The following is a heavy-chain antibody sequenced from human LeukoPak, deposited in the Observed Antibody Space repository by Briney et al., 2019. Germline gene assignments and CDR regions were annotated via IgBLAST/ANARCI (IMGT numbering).Heavy chain of an antibody. CDR1: GFTVSSNE. V-gene: IGHV3-38-3*01. Sequence: AGGSLRLSCAASGFTVSSNEMSWVRQAPGKGLEWVSSISGGSTYYADSRKGRFTISRDNSKNTLHLQMNSLRTEDTALYYCAKDASPHPYYYYYYMDVWGKGTTVTVSS. J-gene: IGHJ6*03. CDR2: ISGGST. CDR3: AKDASPHPYYYYYYMDV.